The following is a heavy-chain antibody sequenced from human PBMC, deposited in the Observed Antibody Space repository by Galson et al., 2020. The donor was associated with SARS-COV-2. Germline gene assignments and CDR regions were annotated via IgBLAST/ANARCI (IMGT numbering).Heavy chain of an antibody. V-gene: IGHV3-74*01. D-gene: IGHD4-17*01. J-gene: IGHJ4*02. CDR2: IKNDGSST. CDR1: EFTFSSYW. Sequence: QAGGSLRLSCAASEFTFSSYWMHWVRQAPGKGLVWVSRIKNDGSSTRYADSVKGRFTISRDNAKNTLYLQINSLRAEDTAVYYCAREIGTSTVALDYWGQGTLVTVSS. CDR3: AREIGTSTVALDY.